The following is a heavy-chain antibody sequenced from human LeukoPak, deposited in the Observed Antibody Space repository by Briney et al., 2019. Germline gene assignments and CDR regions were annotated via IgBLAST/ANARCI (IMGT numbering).Heavy chain of an antibody. CDR3: ARPGYSSSPDDAFDI. CDR2: IYYSGST. D-gene: IGHD6-6*01. V-gene: IGHV4-39*01. CDR1: GGSISSSSYY. Sequence: SETLSLTCTVSGGSISSSSYYWGWIRQPPGKGLEWIGSIYYSGSTYYNPSLKSRVTISVNTSKNQFSLKLSSVTAADTAVYYCARPGYSSSPDDAFDIWGQGTMVTVSS. J-gene: IGHJ3*02.